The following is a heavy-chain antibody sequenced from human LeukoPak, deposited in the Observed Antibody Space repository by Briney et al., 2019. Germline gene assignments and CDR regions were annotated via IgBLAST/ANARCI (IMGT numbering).Heavy chain of an antibody. Sequence: KSGGSLRLSCAASGFTFSSYSMNWVRQAPGKGLEWVSSISSSSSYIYYADSVKGRFTISRDNAKNSLYLQMNSLTADDTAVYYCARLGRFLRVDYFDYWGQGSLVTVSS. CDR3: ARLGRFLRVDYFDY. D-gene: IGHD3-10*01. J-gene: IGHJ4*02. V-gene: IGHV3-21*01. CDR2: ISSSSSYI. CDR1: GFTFSSYS.